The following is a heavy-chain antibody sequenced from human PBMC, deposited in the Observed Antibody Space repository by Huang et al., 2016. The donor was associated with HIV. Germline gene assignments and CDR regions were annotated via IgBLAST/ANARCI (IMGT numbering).Heavy chain of an antibody. CDR1: GFTFSSYG. Sequence: QEQLVASGGGVVQPGRSLRLSCADAGFTFSSYGMHWVRQAPGKGLEWVAFIADEGHNEFYRDSVRGRVTIARENSKNTLSLQMNSLRAEDTAVYFCAKGYYENWGQGTLVTVSS. CDR3: AKGYYEN. CDR2: IADEGHNE. J-gene: IGHJ4*02. V-gene: IGHV3-30*18.